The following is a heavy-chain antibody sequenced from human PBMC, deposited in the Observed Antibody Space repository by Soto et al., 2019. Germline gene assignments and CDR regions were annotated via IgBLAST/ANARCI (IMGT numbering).Heavy chain of an antibody. CDR3: AKERMGAGIRGYFDY. V-gene: IGHV3-30*18. J-gene: IGHJ4*02. CDR1: GFTFSSYG. CDR2: ISDDGSNK. Sequence: QVQLVESGGGVVQPGESLRLSCAGSGFTFSSYGMDWVRQAPGKGLEWVAVISDDGSNKYYVDSVKGRFTISRDNSKNTLYLQMNSLRAEDTAVYYCAKERMGAGIRGYFDYWGQGMLVTVSS. D-gene: IGHD3-10*01.